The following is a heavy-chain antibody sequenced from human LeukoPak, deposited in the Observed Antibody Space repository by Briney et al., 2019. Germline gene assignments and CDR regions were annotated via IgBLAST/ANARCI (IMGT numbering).Heavy chain of an antibody. Sequence: ASVKVSCKASGYTFTSYDINWVRQATGQGLEWMGWTNPNSGNTGYAQKFQGRVTMTRNTSISTAYMELSSLRSEDTAVYYCAKDPIGYCSSTSCYWNWFDPWGQGTLVTVSS. CDR3: AKDPIGYCSSTSCYWNWFDP. V-gene: IGHV1-8*01. J-gene: IGHJ5*02. D-gene: IGHD2-2*01. CDR1: GYTFTSYD. CDR2: TNPNSGNT.